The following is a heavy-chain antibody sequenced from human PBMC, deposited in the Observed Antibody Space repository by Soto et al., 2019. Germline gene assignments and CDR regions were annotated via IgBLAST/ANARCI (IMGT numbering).Heavy chain of an antibody. CDR3: ARGPLLYYYGSGSYRPHFDY. Sequence: QVQLQQWGAGLLKPSETLSLTCAVYGGSFSGYYWSWIRKPPGKGLEWIGEINHSGSTNYNPSLKSRVTISVDTSKNQFSLKLSSVTAADTAVYYCARGPLLYYYGSGSYRPHFDYWGQGTLVTVSS. CDR1: GGSFSGYY. D-gene: IGHD3-10*01. CDR2: INHSGST. J-gene: IGHJ4*02. V-gene: IGHV4-34*01.